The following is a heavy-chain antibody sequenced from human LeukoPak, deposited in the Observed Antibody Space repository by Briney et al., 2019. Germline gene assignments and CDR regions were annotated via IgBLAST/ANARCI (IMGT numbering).Heavy chain of an antibody. CDR3: ARDWSPYYYDSSGYYYRAFDI. CDR2: SSAYNGNT. J-gene: IGHJ3*02. V-gene: IGHV1-18*01. CDR1: GYTFTSYG. D-gene: IGHD3-22*01. Sequence: GASVKVSCKASGYTFTSYGISWVRQAPGQGGAWMGWSSAYNGNTNYAQKLQGRVIMTTDTSTSTAYMELRSLRSDDTAVYYCARDWSPYYYDSSGYYYRAFDIWGQGTMVTVSS.